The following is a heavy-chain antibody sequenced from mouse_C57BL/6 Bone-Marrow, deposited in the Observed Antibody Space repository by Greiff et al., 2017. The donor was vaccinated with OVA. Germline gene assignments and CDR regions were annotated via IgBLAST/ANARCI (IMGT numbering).Heavy chain of an antibody. D-gene: IGHD1-1*01. CDR3: ARQFITTVPATGNAMDY. V-gene: IGHV5-17*01. Sequence: EVKLVESGGGLVKPGGSLKLSCAASGFTFSDYGMHWVRQAPEKGLEWVAYISSGSSTIYYADTVKGRFTISRDNAKNTLFLQMTSLRSEDTAMYYCARQFITTVPATGNAMDYWGQGTSVTVSS. CDR1: GFTFSDYG. CDR2: ISSGSSTI. J-gene: IGHJ4*01.